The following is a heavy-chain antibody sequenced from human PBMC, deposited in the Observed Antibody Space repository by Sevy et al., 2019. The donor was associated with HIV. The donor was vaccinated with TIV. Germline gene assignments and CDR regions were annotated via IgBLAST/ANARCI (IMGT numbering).Heavy chain of an antibody. CDR3: ARDHTLIGRSWYGPFDI. V-gene: IGHV1-46*01. CDR1: GYTFTRYY. J-gene: IGHJ3*02. D-gene: IGHD6-13*01. Sequence: ASVKVSCKASGYTFTRYYIHWVRQAPGQGLEWMGIINPSDGSTSYAQKFQGRVTMTRDTPTSTVYMELRSLRSEDTAVYYCARDHTLIGRSWYGPFDIWGQGTMVTVSS. CDR2: INPSDGST.